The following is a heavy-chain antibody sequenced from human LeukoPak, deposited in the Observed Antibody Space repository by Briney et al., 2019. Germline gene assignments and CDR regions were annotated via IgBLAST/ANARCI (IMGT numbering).Heavy chain of an antibody. V-gene: IGHV3-7*05. CDR3: ARVRDAYNHPVVYFDY. D-gene: IGHD5-24*01. CDR1: GFTFSGYW. J-gene: IGHJ4*02. Sequence: GGSLRLSCAASGFTFSGYWMSWVRQAPGKGLEWVANIKQDGSEKYYVDSVKGGFNISRDNAKNSLYLQMHSLRVEDTAVYYCARVRDAYNHPVVYFDYWGQGTLVTVSS. CDR2: IKQDGSEK.